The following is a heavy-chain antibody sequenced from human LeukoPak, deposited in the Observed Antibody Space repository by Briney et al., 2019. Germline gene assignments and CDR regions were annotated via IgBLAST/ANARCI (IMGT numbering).Heavy chain of an antibody. CDR1: GFTVSSYA. CDR2: ISGSGGST. CDR3: AKDMGYYGDYYFDY. D-gene: IGHD4-17*01. Sequence: PGGSLRLSCAASGFTVSSYAMSWVRQAPGKGLEWVSAISGSGGSTFYADSVKGRFTISRDNSKNTLYLQMNSLRAEDTAVYYCAKDMGYYGDYYFDYWGQGTLVTVSS. J-gene: IGHJ4*02. V-gene: IGHV3-23*01.